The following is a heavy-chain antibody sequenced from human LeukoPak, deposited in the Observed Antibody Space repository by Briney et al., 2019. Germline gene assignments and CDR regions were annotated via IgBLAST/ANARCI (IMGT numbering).Heavy chain of an antibody. Sequence: WGSLRLSCAASGFTFSTCAMAWVRQAPGKGLEWVSGISGSGGSAYYADSVKGRFTISRDNSDNTLYLQMNSLRAEDTAIYYCAKDDDAAVNRWYYFDFWGQGTLVTVSS. J-gene: IGHJ4*02. D-gene: IGHD6-13*01. CDR1: GFTFSTCA. V-gene: IGHV3-23*01. CDR3: AKDDDAAVNRWYYFDF. CDR2: ISGSGGSA.